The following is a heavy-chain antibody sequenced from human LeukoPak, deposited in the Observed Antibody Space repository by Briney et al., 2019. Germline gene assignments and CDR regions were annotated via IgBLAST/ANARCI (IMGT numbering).Heavy chain of an antibody. D-gene: IGHD2-2*01. CDR1: GGTFSNHA. CDR2: IIPIFDTT. J-gene: IGHJ4*02. CDR3: ARGGDCTSTYCQVDY. Sequence: SVKVSCKACGGTFSNHAISWVRQAPGQGLEWMGGIIPIFDTTNYAQKFQGRVTITTDESTSTAYMDLNSLKSEDTAVYYCARGGDCTSTYCQVDYWGQGTLVTVSS. V-gene: IGHV1-69*05.